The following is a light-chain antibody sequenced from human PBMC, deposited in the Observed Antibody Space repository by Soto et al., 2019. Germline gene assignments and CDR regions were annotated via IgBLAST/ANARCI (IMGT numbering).Light chain of an antibody. J-gene: IGKJ5*01. Sequence: EIVMTQSPATLSVSPGERATLSCRASQSVSTNLNWYQQKPGQAPRLLIYGASIRATGIPDRFSGSGSGTDFTLTISRLEPEDFALYYCQQYGSSPPITFGQGTRLEIK. CDR3: QQYGSSPPIT. CDR1: QSVSTN. V-gene: IGKV3-20*01. CDR2: GAS.